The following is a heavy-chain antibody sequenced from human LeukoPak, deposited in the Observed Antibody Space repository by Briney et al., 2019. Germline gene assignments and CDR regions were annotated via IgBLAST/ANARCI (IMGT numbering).Heavy chain of an antibody. V-gene: IGHV4-59*01. CDR2: IYYSGST. Sequence: PSETLSLTCTVSGGSISSYYWSWIRQPPGKGLEWLGYIYYSGSTNCNPSLKSRVTISVDTSKNQFSLKLSSVTAADTAVYYCARDLGSGSYDKGFDYWGQGTLVTVSS. CDR3: ARDLGSGSYDKGFDY. J-gene: IGHJ4*02. CDR1: GGSISSYY. D-gene: IGHD1-26*01.